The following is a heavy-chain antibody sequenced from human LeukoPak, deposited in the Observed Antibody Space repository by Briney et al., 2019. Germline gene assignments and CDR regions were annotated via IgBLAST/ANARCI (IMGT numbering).Heavy chain of an antibody. Sequence: GRSLRPSSAASGFTSSSYWMSWVRQAPGKGLEGLANIKQDGSEKYYVESVKGRFTISRDNAKNSLYLQMYSVRAEDTALYYCAKEGLRSFDYWGQGTLVTVSS. CDR2: IKQDGSEK. D-gene: IGHD3-16*01. CDR3: AKEGLRSFDY. CDR1: GFTSSSYW. J-gene: IGHJ4*02. V-gene: IGHV3-7*01.